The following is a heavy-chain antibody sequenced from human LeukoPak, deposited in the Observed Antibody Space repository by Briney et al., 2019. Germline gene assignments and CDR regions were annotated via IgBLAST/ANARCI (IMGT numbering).Heavy chain of an antibody. CDR1: GFTFSDYY. V-gene: IGHV3-11*01. J-gene: IGHJ6*02. Sequence: GGSLRLSCAASGFTFSDYYMSWIRQAPGKGLEWVSYISSSGGTIYYADSVKGRFTISRDNAKNSLYLQMNSLRAEDMAVYYCARGGPSVLRYFDWPYYYYYGMDVWGQGTTVTVSS. CDR2: ISSSGGTI. CDR3: ARGGPSVLRYFDWPYYYYYGMDV. D-gene: IGHD3-9*01.